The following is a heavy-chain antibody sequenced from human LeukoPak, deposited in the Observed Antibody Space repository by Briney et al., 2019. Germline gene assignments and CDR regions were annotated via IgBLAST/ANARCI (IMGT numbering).Heavy chain of an antibody. CDR3: ARSPHCSSTSCYTRAYGGLHF. CDR2: IIPIFGTA. D-gene: IGHD2-2*02. CDR1: GGTFSSYA. Sequence: GASVKVSCKASGGTFSSYAISWVRQAPGQGLEWMGGIIPIFGTANYPQKFQGRVTITADESTSTAYMELSSLRSEDSAVYYCARSPHCSSTSCYTRAYGGLHFWGQGTRVTVSS. V-gene: IGHV1-69*13. J-gene: IGHJ3*01.